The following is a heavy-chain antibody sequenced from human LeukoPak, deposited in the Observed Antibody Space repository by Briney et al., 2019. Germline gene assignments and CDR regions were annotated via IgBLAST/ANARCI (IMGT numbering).Heavy chain of an antibody. Sequence: SETLSLTCTVSGGSISSYYWSWIRQPPGKGLEWIGDIYYSGSTNYNPSLKSRVTISVDTSKNQFSLKLSSVTAADTAVYYCARDYYGSGSYYKWWFDPWGQGTLVTVSS. V-gene: IGHV4-59*01. J-gene: IGHJ5*02. CDR3: ARDYYGSGSYYKWWFDP. CDR1: GGSISSYY. CDR2: IYYSGST. D-gene: IGHD3-10*01.